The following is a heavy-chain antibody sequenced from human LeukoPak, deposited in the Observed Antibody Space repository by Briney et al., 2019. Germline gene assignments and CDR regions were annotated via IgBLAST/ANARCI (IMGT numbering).Heavy chain of an antibody. V-gene: IGHV3-23*01. CDR1: GFTFSSYA. Sequence: GGSLRLSCAASGFTFSSYAMSWVRQAPGKGLEWVSAISGSGGSTYYADSVKGRFTISRDNSKNTLYLQMNSLRAEDTAVYYCARVGGYDSGPFDYWGQGTLVTVSS. D-gene: IGHD5-12*01. CDR3: ARVGGYDSGPFDY. CDR2: ISGSGGST. J-gene: IGHJ4*02.